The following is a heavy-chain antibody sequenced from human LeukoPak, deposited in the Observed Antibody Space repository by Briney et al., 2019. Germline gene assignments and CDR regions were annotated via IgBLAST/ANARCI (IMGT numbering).Heavy chain of an antibody. CDR3: TREAPTTVTTLDY. CDR2: ISGTGFTT. Sequence: GGSLKLSCAAAGFIFGNYVINWVRQAPGRGLEWVSSISGTGFTTKYADPVKGRFTISRDNAKNSLYLQMNSLRAEDTAVYYCTREAPTTVTTLDYWGRGTLVTVSS. V-gene: IGHV3-48*01. CDR1: GFIFGNYV. J-gene: IGHJ4*02. D-gene: IGHD4-17*01.